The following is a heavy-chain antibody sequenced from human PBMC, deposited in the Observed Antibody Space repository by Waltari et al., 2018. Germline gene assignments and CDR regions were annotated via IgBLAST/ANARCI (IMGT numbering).Heavy chain of an antibody. CDR2: SYYSGST. CDR1: GGSISSSSYY. V-gene: IGHV4-39*01. Sequence: QLQLQESGPGLVKPSETLSLTCTVSGGSISSSSYYWGWIRPPPGKGLEWIGSSYYSGSTYYNPSLKSRVTISVDTSKNQFSLKLSSVTAADTAVYYCARRTIFGVVSYYFDYWGQGTLVTVSS. J-gene: IGHJ4*02. D-gene: IGHD3-3*01. CDR3: ARRTIFGVVSYYFDY.